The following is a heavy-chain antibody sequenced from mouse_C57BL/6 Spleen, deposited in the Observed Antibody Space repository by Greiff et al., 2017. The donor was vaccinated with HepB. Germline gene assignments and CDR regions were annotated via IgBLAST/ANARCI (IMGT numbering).Heavy chain of an antibody. CDR3: TPDGFDY. Sequence: EVQRVESGAELVRPGASVKLSCTASGFNFKDDYMHWVKQRPEQGLEWIGWIDPENGDTEYASKFQGKATITADTSSNTAYLQLSSLTSEDTAVYYCTPDGFDYWGQGTTLTVSS. CDR1: GFNFKDDY. V-gene: IGHV14-4*01. CDR2: IDPENGDT. J-gene: IGHJ2*01.